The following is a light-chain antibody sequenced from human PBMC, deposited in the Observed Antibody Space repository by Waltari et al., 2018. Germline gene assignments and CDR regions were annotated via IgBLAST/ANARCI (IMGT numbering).Light chain of an antibody. V-gene: IGLV1-40*01. J-gene: IGLJ3*02. CDR2: GKN. CDR3: QSYDSSLGSPTWV. Sequence: QSVLTQPPSVSGAPGQRVTISCTGTSPTTYDIHWYQQLPGTAPKLLIYGKNNRPSGVPDRFSASKSATSASLAITGLQAEDEATYYCQSYDSSLGSPTWVFGGGTKLTVL. CDR1: SPTTYD.